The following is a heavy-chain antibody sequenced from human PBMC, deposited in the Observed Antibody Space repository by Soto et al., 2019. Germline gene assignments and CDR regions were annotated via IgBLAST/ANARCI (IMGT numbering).Heavy chain of an antibody. CDR1: GGTFSSYA. Sequence: GASVKVSCKASGGTFSSYAISWVRQAPGQGLEWMGGIIPIFGTANYAQKFQGRVTITADESTSTAYMELSSLRSEDTAVYYCARTTSQQLVHVYFDYWGQGTLVTVSS. D-gene: IGHD6-13*01. J-gene: IGHJ4*02. CDR2: IIPIFGTA. CDR3: ARTTSQQLVHVYFDY. V-gene: IGHV1-69*13.